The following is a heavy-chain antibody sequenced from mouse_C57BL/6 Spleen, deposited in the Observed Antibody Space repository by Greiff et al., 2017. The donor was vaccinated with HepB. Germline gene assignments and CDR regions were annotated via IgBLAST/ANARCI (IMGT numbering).Heavy chain of an antibody. CDR3: AREGYYGSSRYYFDY. J-gene: IGHJ2*01. V-gene: IGHV1-61*01. CDR2: IYPSDSDT. D-gene: IGHD1-1*01. CDR1: GYTFTSYW. Sequence: QVQLQQPGAELVRPGSSVKLSCKASGYTFTSYWMDWVKQRPGQGLEWIGNIYPSDSDTHYNQKFKDKATLTVDKSSSTAYMQLSSLTSEDSAVYYCAREGYYGSSRYYFDYWGQGTTLTVSS.